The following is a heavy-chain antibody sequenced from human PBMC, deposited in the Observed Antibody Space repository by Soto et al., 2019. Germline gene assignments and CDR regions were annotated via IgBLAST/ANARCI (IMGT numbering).Heavy chain of an antibody. V-gene: IGHV4-59*01. CDR1: GGSISSYN. CDR2: IYYSGST. J-gene: IGHJ6*02. CDR3: ARDRQRGKAGMDV. Sequence: PSETLSLTCTVSGGSISSYNWSWIRQPPGKGLEWIGYIYYSGSTNYNPSLKSRVTISVDTSKNQFSLKLSSVTAADTAVYYCARDRQRGKAGMDVWGQGTTVTVSS. D-gene: IGHD3-10*01.